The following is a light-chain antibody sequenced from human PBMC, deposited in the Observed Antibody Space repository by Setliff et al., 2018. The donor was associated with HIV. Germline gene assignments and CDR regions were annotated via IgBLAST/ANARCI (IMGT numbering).Light chain of an antibody. CDR1: TSDVGGYSS. CDR2: EVS. Sequence: QSVLTQPPSASGSPGQSVTISCTGTTSDVGGYSSVSWYQQHPGKAPKLMIYEVSKRPSGVPDRFSGSKSGNTASLTVSGLQAEDEADYYCSSYTSSSTYVFGSGTKVTVL. V-gene: IGLV2-8*01. CDR3: SSYTSSSTYV. J-gene: IGLJ1*01.